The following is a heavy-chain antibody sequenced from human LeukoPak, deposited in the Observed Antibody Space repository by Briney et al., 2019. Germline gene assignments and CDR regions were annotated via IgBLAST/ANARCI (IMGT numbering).Heavy chain of an antibody. CDR1: GGTFSSYT. V-gene: IGHV1-69*02. CDR2: IIPILGIA. D-gene: IGHD2-21*01. CDR3: ASSPYCGGDCYSY. Sequence: SVKVSCKXSGGTFSSYTISWVRQAPGQGLEWMGRIIPILGIANYAQKFQGRVTITADKSTSTAYMELSSLRSEDTAVYYCASSPYCGGDCYSYRGQGTLVTVSS. J-gene: IGHJ4*02.